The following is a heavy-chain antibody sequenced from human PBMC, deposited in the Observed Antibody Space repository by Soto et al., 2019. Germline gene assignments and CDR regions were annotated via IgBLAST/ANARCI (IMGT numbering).Heavy chain of an antibody. J-gene: IGHJ4*02. CDR1: GFTFSSYW. D-gene: IGHD2-15*01. CDR2: IKQDGSEK. CDR3: ARNQRQVVTPDY. V-gene: IGHV3-7*01. Sequence: EVQLVESGGGLVQPGGSLRLSCAASGFTFSSYWMNWVRQAPGKGLEWVANIKQDGSEKYYVDSVKGRFTISRDNTKNALYLKRNTLRAGDTVVYFWARNQRQVVTPDYGGQETLVTVSS.